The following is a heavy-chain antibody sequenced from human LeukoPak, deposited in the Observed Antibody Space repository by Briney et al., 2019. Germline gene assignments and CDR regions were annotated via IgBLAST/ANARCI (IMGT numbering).Heavy chain of an antibody. J-gene: IGHJ4*02. Sequence: PGGSLRLSCAASGFTFSSHWMSWVRQAPGKGLEWVANVKQDGNEKYYVDSVKGRFTISRDNAKNSLYLEMDSLRAEDTAVYYCAREKWLASKTFDYWGQGTLVTVSS. D-gene: IGHD6-19*01. CDR1: GFTFSSHW. V-gene: IGHV3-7*01. CDR3: AREKWLASKTFDY. CDR2: VKQDGNEK.